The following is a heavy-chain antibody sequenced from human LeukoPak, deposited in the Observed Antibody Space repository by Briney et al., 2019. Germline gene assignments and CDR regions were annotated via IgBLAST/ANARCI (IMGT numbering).Heavy chain of an antibody. D-gene: IGHD2-2*01. CDR3: ARRCSSTSCRDY. Sequence: PSETLSLTCAVYGGSFSGYYWSWIRQPPGKGLEWIGEINHSGSTNYNPSLKSRVTTSVDTSKNQFSLKLSSVTAADTAVYYCARRCSSTSCRDYWGQGTLVTVSS. V-gene: IGHV4-34*01. CDR2: INHSGST. J-gene: IGHJ4*02. CDR1: GGSFSGYY.